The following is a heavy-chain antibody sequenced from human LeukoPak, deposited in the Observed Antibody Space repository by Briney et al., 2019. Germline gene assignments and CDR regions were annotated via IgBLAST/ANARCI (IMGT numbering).Heavy chain of an antibody. Sequence: GGSLRLSCAASGFTFSSYSMNWVRQAPGKGLEWVSSISSSSSYIYYADSVKGRFTISRDNAKNSLYLQMNSLRAEDTAVYYCARALVLLWFGEEDYGMDVWDQGTTVTVSS. CDR1: GFTFSSYS. CDR2: ISSSSSYI. J-gene: IGHJ6*02. CDR3: ARALVLLWFGEEDYGMDV. V-gene: IGHV3-21*01. D-gene: IGHD3-10*01.